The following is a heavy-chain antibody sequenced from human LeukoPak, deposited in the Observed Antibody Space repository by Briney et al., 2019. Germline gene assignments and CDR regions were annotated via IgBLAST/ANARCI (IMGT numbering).Heavy chain of an antibody. CDR3: TRHKRGYYSPFDI. CDR2: IKQDGSET. Sequence: GGSLRLSCAASGFTFSYYFMSWIRQAPGKGLEGVANIKQDGSETYYVDSVKGRFTISRDNAKNSLYLQMNSLRAEDTAVYYCTRHKRGYYSPFDIWGQGTMVTVSS. CDR1: GFTFSYYF. J-gene: IGHJ3*02. D-gene: IGHD3-10*01. V-gene: IGHV3-7*01.